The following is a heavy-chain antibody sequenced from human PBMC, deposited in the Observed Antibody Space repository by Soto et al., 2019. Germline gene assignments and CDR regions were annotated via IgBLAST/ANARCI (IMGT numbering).Heavy chain of an antibody. CDR2: KYYRSKWHN. Sequence: QXLSLTCAISGDXVSSNSAAWNWIRQSPSRGLEWLGRKYYRSKWHNDFAVSVKSRITIKEETSKNQFSLQMNSVTHEDTAVYYCAGQQQWLDSWGQGTLGTVSS. J-gene: IGHJ4*02. CDR3: AGQQQWLDS. CDR1: GDXVSSNSAA. V-gene: IGHV6-1*01. D-gene: IGHD6-19*01.